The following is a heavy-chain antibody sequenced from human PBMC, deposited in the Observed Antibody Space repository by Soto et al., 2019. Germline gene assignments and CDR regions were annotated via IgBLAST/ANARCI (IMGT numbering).Heavy chain of an antibody. CDR3: ARQAMVRGVPYYYYGMDV. J-gene: IGHJ6*02. Sequence: PSETLSLTCTVSGGSISSSSYYWGWIRQPPGKGLEWIGSIYYSGSTYYNPSLKSQVTISVDTSKNQFSLKLSSVTAADTAVYYCARQAMVRGVPYYYYGMDVWGQGTTVTVSS. V-gene: IGHV4-39*01. D-gene: IGHD3-10*01. CDR1: GGSISSSSYY. CDR2: IYYSGST.